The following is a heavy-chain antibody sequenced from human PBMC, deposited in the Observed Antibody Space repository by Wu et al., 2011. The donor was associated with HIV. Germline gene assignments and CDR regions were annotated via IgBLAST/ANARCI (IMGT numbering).Heavy chain of an antibody. D-gene: IGHD3-10*01. CDR2: INPDSGDT. Sequence: QVQLIQSGAEVQKPGASVKVSCKASGYLFTGYYMHWVRQGPGQGLQWMGWINPDSGDTNFAQMFQGRVSMTRDTSIKTAAMDLSSLTSDDTAVYYCARSPAWFGDLYFDNWGQGTLVTVSS. CDR1: GYLFTGYY. V-gene: IGHV1-2*02. CDR3: ARSPAWFGDLYFDN. J-gene: IGHJ5*02.